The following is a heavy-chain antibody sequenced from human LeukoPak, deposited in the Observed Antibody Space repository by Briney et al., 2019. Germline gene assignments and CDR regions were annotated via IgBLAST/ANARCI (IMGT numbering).Heavy chain of an antibody. J-gene: IGHJ6*03. CDR3: ARLHESSGGTYYYYYMDV. V-gene: IGHV4-39*01. CDR2: IYYSGIT. CDR1: GGYISSSNYY. Sequence: SETLSLTCTLSGGYISSSNYYWGWIRRPPGKGLEWIGSIYYSGITYYNPSLKSRVTISVDTSKNQFSLRLSSVTAADTAVYYCARLHESSGGTYYYYYMDVWGKGTTVTISS. D-gene: IGHD2-15*01.